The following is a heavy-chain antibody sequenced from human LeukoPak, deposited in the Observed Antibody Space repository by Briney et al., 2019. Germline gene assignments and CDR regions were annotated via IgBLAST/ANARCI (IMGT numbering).Heavy chain of an antibody. CDR3: AKDKGLITMIVEYDY. J-gene: IGHJ4*02. CDR2: ISYDGSNK. V-gene: IGHV3-30*18. D-gene: IGHD3-22*01. CDR1: GFTFSSYW. Sequence: GGSLRLSCAVSGFTFSSYWMNWVRQAPGKGLEWVAVISYDGSNKYYADSVKGRFTISRDNSKNTLYLQMNSLRAEDTAVYYCAKDKGLITMIVEYDYWGQGTLVTVSS.